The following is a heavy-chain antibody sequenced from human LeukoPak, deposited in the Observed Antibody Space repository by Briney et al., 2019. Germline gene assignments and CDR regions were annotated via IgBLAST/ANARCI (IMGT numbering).Heavy chain of an antibody. J-gene: IGHJ4*02. Sequence: PSETLSLTCAVYGGSFSGYYWSWIRQPPGKGLEWIGEINYSGYTNYNPSLKSRVSISVDTSKNQVPLKLSSVTAADTAVYYCARAPIQEDYVWGSCRSPFDYWGQGTLVTASS. V-gene: IGHV4-34*01. D-gene: IGHD3-16*02. CDR1: GGSFSGYY. CDR3: ARAPIQEDYVWGSCRSPFDY. CDR2: INYSGYT.